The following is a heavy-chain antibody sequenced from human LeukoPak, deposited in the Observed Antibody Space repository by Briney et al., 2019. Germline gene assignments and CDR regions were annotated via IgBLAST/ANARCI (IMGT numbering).Heavy chain of an antibody. CDR1: GGSFSGYY. Sequence: PSETLSLTCAVYGGSFSGYYWSWTRQPPGKGLEWIGEINHSGSTNYNPSHKSRVTISVDTSKNQFSLKLSSVTAADTAVYYCARRLPYGSGSYGYWGQGTLVTVSS. V-gene: IGHV4-34*01. CDR3: ARRLPYGSGSYGY. D-gene: IGHD3-10*01. CDR2: INHSGST. J-gene: IGHJ4*02.